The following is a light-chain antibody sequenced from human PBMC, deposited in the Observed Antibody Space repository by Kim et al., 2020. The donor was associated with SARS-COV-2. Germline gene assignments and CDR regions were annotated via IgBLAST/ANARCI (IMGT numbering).Light chain of an antibody. CDR1: QGIRSD. V-gene: IGKV1D-13*01. J-gene: IGKJ4*01. CDR3: QQSNDYRPLT. Sequence: GDTVTITCRASQGIRSDSAWYQQKPGHAPTILIYDASTLENGVPSRFSGSGSGTEFSLTISSLQSEDFATYYCQQSNDYRPLTFGGGTKVEI. CDR2: DAS.